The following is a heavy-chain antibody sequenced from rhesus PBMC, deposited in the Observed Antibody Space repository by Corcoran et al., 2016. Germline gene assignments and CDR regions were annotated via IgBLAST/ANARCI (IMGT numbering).Heavy chain of an antibody. CDR3: ARIDGSLYGLDS. Sequence: QVTLKESGPALVKPTQTLTLTCTFSGFSLSTSGMGVVWIRQPTGKALKWLASIYWDDDKYYNTSLRSRLTISKDTSKNQVVLTMTNMDPVDTATYYCARIDGSLYGLDSWGQGVVVTVSS. CDR1: GFSLSTSGMG. D-gene: IGHD4-4*01. CDR2: IYWDDDK. J-gene: IGHJ6*01. V-gene: IGHV2S1*01.